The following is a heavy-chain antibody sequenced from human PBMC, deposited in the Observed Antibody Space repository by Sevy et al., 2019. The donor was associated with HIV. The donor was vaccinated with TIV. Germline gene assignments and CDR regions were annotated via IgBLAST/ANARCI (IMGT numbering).Heavy chain of an antibody. CDR1: GFTFDDYG. D-gene: IGHD6-13*01. J-gene: IGHJ5*02. V-gene: IGHV3-20*01. CDR3: ARDSSSWLGNWFDP. CDR2: INWNGGST. Sequence: GGSLRLSCAASGFTFDDYGMSWVRQAPGKGLEWVSGINWNGGSTGYADSVKGRFTISRDNAKNSLYLQMNSLRAEDTALYDCARDSSSWLGNWFDPWGQGTLVTVSS.